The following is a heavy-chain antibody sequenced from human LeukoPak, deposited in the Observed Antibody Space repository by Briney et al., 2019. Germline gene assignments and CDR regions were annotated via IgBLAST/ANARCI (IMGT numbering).Heavy chain of an antibody. CDR3: ATLIVATTGRDY. D-gene: IGHD5-12*01. CDR1: GFTFSSYA. Sequence: GRSLRLSCAASGFTFSSYAMHWVRQAPGKGLEWVAVISYDGSNKYYADSVKGRFTISRDNSKNTLYLQMNSLRAEDTAVYYCATLIVATTGRDYWGQGTLVPVSS. J-gene: IGHJ4*02. CDR2: ISYDGSNK. V-gene: IGHV3-30-3*01.